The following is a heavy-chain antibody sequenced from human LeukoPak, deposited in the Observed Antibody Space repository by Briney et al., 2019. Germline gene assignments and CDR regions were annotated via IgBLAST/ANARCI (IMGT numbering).Heavy chain of an antibody. J-gene: IGHJ4*02. CDR1: GFTFSSYA. CDR3: ARGDDSGYYDYFDY. Sequence: GGSLRLSCAASGFTFSSYALSWVRQAPGRGLEWVSAISGSGGSTYYAASVKGRFTISRDFSKNTVFLHMNSLRAEDTAMYYCARGDDSGYYDYFDYWGQGALVTVSS. V-gene: IGHV3-23*01. CDR2: ISGSGGST. D-gene: IGHD5-12*01.